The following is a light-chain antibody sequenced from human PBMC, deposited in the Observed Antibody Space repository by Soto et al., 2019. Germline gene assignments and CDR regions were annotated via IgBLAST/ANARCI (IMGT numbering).Light chain of an antibody. J-gene: IGLJ2*01. V-gene: IGLV2-8*01. Sequence: QSALIQPPSVSGSPGQSITISCTGTSSDVGSYDYVSWYQQHPGTVPKPMIYNVNTQPSGVPDRFSGSKSGNTASLTVSGLQAEDEADYYCSSYAGSSNYVVFGGGTQLTVL. CDR2: NVN. CDR1: SSDVGSYDY. CDR3: SSYAGSSNYVV.